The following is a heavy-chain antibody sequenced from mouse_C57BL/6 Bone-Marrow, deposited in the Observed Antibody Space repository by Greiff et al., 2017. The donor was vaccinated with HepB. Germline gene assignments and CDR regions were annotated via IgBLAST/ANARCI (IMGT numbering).Heavy chain of an antibody. J-gene: IGHJ1*03. D-gene: IGHD1-1*01. Sequence: VQLVESGAELVRPGASVKLSCKASGYTFTDYYINWVKQRPGQGLEWIARIYPGSGNTYYNEKFKGKATLTAEKSSSTAYMQLSSLTSEDSAVYFCARLSSSYYGSSPTWYFDVWGTGTTVTVSS. CDR2: IYPGSGNT. CDR1: GYTFTDYY. V-gene: IGHV1-76*01. CDR3: ARLSSSYYGSSPTWYFDV.